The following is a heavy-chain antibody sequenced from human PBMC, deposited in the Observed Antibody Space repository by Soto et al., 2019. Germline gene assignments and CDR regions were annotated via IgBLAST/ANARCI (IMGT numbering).Heavy chain of an antibody. Sequence: LSLTCAVYGGPFSGYYWSWIRQPPGKALEWIGEINHSGSTNYNPSLKSRVTISVDTSKNQFSLKLSSVTAADTAVYYCARGSWGGSYYYFDYCGKGTLVTVSS. CDR1: GGPFSGYY. CDR3: ARGSWGGSYYYFDY. D-gene: IGHD1-26*01. V-gene: IGHV4-34*01. CDR2: INHSGST. J-gene: IGHJ4*02.